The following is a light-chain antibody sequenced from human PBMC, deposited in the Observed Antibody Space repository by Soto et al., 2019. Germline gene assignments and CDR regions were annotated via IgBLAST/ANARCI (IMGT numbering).Light chain of an antibody. V-gene: IGKV3-11*01. Sequence: EIVLTQSPATLSLSPGERATLSCRASQSVSSYLAWYQQRPGQPPRLLIYDASNRATGIPARFSGSGSGTDFTLTISSLEPEDFAIYYCQQRSGWPPLFTFGPETKVDI. CDR1: QSVSSY. J-gene: IGKJ3*01. CDR2: DAS. CDR3: QQRSGWPPLFT.